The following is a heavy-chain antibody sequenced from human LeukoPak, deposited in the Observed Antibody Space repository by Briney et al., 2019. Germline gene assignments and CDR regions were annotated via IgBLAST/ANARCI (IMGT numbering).Heavy chain of an antibody. Sequence: ASVKVSCKASGYTFTSYYIHWVRQAPGQGLEWMGLIHPSGGTTDDAQKFQGRVTMTRDMSTSTFYMELSSLRSEDTAVYYCARGFFGSGYLSVQFWGQGTLVTVSS. CDR2: IHPSGGTT. CDR3: ARGFFGSGYLSVQF. CDR1: GYTFTSYY. D-gene: IGHD3-22*01. J-gene: IGHJ1*01. V-gene: IGHV1-46*01.